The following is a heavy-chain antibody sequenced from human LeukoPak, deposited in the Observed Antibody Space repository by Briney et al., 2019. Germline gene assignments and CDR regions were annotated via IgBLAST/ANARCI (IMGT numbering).Heavy chain of an antibody. J-gene: IGHJ4*02. V-gene: IGHV4-4*07. CDR1: GVSISAQY. CDR2: IYPGESIYASENP. D-gene: IGHD4-17*01. CDR3: ARDPTTVTTIFDS. Sequence: KPSETLSLTCSVSGVSISAQYWSWIRQPAGKGLEWIGRIYPGESIYASENPNYNPSLKSRVSMSGDTSKNQVSLKLRSVTAADTAVYYCARDPTTVTTIFDSWGQGTLVTVSS.